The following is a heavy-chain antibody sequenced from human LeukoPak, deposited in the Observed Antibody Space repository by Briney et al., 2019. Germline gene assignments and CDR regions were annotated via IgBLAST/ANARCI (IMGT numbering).Heavy chain of an antibody. V-gene: IGHV1-18*01. J-gene: IGHJ5*02. CDR3: ARDAFWSGTHLYWFDP. CDR1: GYTFTSYG. D-gene: IGHD3-3*01. CDR2: ISAYNGNT. Sequence: ASVKVSCKASGYTFTSYGISWVRQAPGQGLEWMGWISAYNGNTNYAQKLQGRVTMTTDTSTSTAYMELRSLRSDDTAVYYCARDAFWSGTHLYWFDPWGQGTLVTVSS.